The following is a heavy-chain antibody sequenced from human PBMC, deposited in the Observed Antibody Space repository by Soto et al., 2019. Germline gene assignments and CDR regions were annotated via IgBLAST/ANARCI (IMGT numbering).Heavy chain of an antibody. Sequence: QVQLVESGGGVVQPGRSLRLSCAASGFTFSSYAMHWVRQAPGKGLEWVAVISYDGSNKYYADSVKGRFTISRDNSKNTLYLQMNSLRAEDTAVYYCARDRSMATTSYYYGMDVWGQGTTVTVSS. CDR1: GFTFSSYA. D-gene: IGHD5-12*01. J-gene: IGHJ6*02. CDR2: ISYDGSNK. CDR3: ARDRSMATTSYYYGMDV. V-gene: IGHV3-30-3*01.